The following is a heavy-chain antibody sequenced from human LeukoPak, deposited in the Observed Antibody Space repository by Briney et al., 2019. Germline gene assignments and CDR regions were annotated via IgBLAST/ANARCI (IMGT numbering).Heavy chain of an antibody. CDR2: IYTSGST. CDR3: ARGPFYCSSTSCYKQSSWFDP. V-gene: IGHV4-4*07. D-gene: IGHD2-2*02. Sequence: SETLSLTCTVSGGSISSYYWSWIRQPAGKGLEWIGRIYTSGSTNYNPSLKSRVTMSVDTSKNQFSLKLSSVTAADTAVYYCARGPFYCSSTSCYKQSSWFDPWGREPWSPSPQ. CDR1: GGSISSYY. J-gene: IGHJ5*02.